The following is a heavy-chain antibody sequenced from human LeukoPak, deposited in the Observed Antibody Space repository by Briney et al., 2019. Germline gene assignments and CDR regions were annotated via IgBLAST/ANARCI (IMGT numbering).Heavy chain of an antibody. Sequence: SETLSLTCGVYGDSFDNYYWNWIRQFPEKRLEWIGEVDHSGRTTYSPSLQGRVTISVDTSKSQFSLKLNSVTAADTAVYFCAATNYFYGSGSFHKRDSWGQGTLVTVSS. V-gene: IGHV4-34*01. D-gene: IGHD3-10*01. CDR3: AATNYFYGSGSFHKRDS. CDR1: GDSFDNYY. CDR2: VDHSGRT. J-gene: IGHJ4*02.